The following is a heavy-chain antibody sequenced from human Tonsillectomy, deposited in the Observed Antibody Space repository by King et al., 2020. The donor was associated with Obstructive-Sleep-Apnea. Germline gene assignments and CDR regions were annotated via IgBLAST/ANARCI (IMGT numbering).Heavy chain of an antibody. V-gene: IGHV4-39*07. J-gene: IGHJ4*02. CDR2: IYYSGST. Sequence: QLQESGPGLVKPSETLSLTCTVSGGSISSSSYYWGWIRQPPGKGLEWIGRIYYSGSTYYNPSLKRRVTISVDTYKNQFSLKLSSVTAADTAVYYCARAEYYYDSSGYPTIFDYWGQGTLVTVSS. D-gene: IGHD3-22*01. CDR3: ARAEYYYDSSGYPTIFDY. CDR1: GGSISSSSYY.